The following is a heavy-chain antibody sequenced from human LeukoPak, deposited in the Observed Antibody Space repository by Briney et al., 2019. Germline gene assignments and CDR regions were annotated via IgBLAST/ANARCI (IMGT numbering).Heavy chain of an antibody. CDR2: IYYSGTT. V-gene: IGHV4-59*01. D-gene: IGHD6-19*01. CDR3: AGDSSGWSGWFDP. Sequence: LRLSCAASGFTLNSNFMTWVRQAPGKALEWIGYIYYSGTTNYNPSLKSRLTISVDTSKNQFSLKLSSVTAADTAVYYCAGDSSGWSGWFDPWGQGTLVTVSS. CDR1: GFTLNSNF. J-gene: IGHJ5*02.